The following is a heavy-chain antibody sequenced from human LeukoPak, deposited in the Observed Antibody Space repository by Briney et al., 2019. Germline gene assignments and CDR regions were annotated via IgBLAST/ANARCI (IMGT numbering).Heavy chain of an antibody. CDR2: ISSSGSTI. CDR3: ARVGPDWNLDY. D-gene: IGHD1-1*01. V-gene: IGHV3-48*04. CDR1: GFTFSSYG. Sequence: GGSLRLSCAASGFTFSSYGMHWVRQAPGKGLEWVSYISSSGSTIYYADSVKGRFTISRDNAKNSLYLQMNSLRAEDTAVYYCARVGPDWNLDYWGQGTLVTVSS. J-gene: IGHJ4*02.